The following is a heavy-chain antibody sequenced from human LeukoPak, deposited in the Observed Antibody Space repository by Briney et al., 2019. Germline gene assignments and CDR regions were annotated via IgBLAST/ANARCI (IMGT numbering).Heavy chain of an antibody. CDR1: GCSLSSYY. D-gene: IGHD3-10*01. V-gene: IGHV4-59*08. J-gene: IGHJ4*02. Sequence: SETLSLTCTVSGCSLSSYYWSWIRQPPGKGLEWIGNIYQTGSTYSNPSLTSRVTISIDTSRNQFSLKLSSVTAADTAVYYCARDLSITMIRGVTFDYWGQGALVTVSS. CDR2: IYQTGST. CDR3: ARDLSITMIRGVTFDY.